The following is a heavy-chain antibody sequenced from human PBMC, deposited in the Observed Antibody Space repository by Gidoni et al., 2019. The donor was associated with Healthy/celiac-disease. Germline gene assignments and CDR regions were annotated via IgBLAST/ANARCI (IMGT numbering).Heavy chain of an antibody. V-gene: IGHV4-34*01. J-gene: IGHJ5*02. Sequence: QVQLQQWGAGLLKPSETLSLTCAVYGGSFSGYYWSWIRQPPGKGLEWIGEIKHSGSTNYTPSLKSRVTISVDTSKNQFSLKLSSVTAADTAVYYCARGCCSGGSCYSGKGHWFDPWGQGTLVTVSS. D-gene: IGHD2-15*01. CDR1: GGSFSGYY. CDR3: ARGCCSGGSCYSGKGHWFDP. CDR2: IKHSGST.